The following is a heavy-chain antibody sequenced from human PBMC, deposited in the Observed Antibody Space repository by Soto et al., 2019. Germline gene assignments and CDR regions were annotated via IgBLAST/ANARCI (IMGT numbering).Heavy chain of an antibody. CDR3: ARTFSGSCYDV. J-gene: IGHJ6*02. Sequence: PSETLSLTCSVSGGSIGSSSYYFGWIRQPPGKGLEWIGSLYYTGTTYYNSSLKSRVTISADKSQNQFSLKLSSVTAADTAVYYCARTFSGSCYDVWGQGTTVTVSS. CDR1: GGSIGSSSYY. V-gene: IGHV4-39*07. D-gene: IGHD2-15*01. CDR2: LYYTGTT.